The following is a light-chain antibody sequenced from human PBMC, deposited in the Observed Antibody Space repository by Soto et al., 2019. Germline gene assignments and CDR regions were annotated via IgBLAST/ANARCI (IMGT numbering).Light chain of an antibody. J-gene: IGKJ2*01. CDR1: QSITSW. CDR2: KAS. V-gene: IGKV1-5*03. CDR3: QQYNNYSGT. Sequence: DIQMTQSPSTLSASVGDRVTITCRASQSITSWLAWYQQKPGKAPTLLIYKASSLESGVPSRFSGSGSGTEFTLTISSLQPADVATYYCQQYNNYSGTFGQGTKLEIK.